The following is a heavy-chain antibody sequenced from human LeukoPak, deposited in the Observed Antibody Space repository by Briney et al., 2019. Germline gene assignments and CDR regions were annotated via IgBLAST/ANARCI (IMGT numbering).Heavy chain of an antibody. CDR3: ARDQSITTFGAFDI. Sequence: GGSLRLPCAASGFTFSDNYMNWIRQAPGKGLEWVSYISSDTTYTDYADSVKGRFTISRDNAKKLLYLQMNSLRAEDTAIYYCARDQSITTFGAFDIWGQGTMVTVSS. V-gene: IGHV3-11*06. CDR1: GFTFSDNY. CDR2: ISSDTTYT. J-gene: IGHJ3*02. D-gene: IGHD3-10*02.